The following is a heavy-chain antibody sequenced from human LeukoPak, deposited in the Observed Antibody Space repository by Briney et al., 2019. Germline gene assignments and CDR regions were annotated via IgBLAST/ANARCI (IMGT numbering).Heavy chain of an antibody. CDR1: GGSISSSSYY. J-gene: IGHJ4*02. CDR2: IYYSGST. CDR3: ARASEGYDYVWGSYPLYYFDY. Sequence: SETLSLTCPVSGGSISSSSYYWGWIRQPPGKGLEWIGSIYYSGSTYYTPSLKSRVTISVDTSKNQFSLKLSSVTAADTAVYYCARASEGYDYVWGSYPLYYFDYWGQGTLVTVSS. V-gene: IGHV4-39*07. D-gene: IGHD3-16*02.